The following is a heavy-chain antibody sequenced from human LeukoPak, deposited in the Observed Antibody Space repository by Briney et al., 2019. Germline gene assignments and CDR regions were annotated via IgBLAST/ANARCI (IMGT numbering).Heavy chain of an antibody. V-gene: IGHV3-21*01. D-gene: IGHD2-15*01. Sequence: GGSPRLSCAASGFIFSNYNMNWVRQAPGKGLEWVSSISTSTSYMYYADSVKGRFTISRDNAKTSVYLQMNSLSAEDTAVYYCARGTYCTGGSCYLGDWGQGTLVTVSS. CDR3: ARGTYCTGGSCYLGD. CDR2: ISTSTSYM. J-gene: IGHJ4*02. CDR1: GFIFSNYN.